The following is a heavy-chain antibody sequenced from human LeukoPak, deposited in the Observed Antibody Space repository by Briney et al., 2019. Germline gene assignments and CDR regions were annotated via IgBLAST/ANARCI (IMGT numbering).Heavy chain of an antibody. CDR3: ARGHCSSTSCYAYFDY. Sequence: LETLSLTCTVSVGSLSGFYWSWIRQPPGKGLEWIGYIYYSGSTKYTPSLTRRVTISVDTSKNQFSLKLSSVTAADTAVYYCARGHCSSTSCYAYFDYWGQGTLVTVSS. D-gene: IGHD2-2*01. J-gene: IGHJ4*02. CDR1: VGSLSGFY. CDR2: IYYSGST. V-gene: IGHV4-59*01.